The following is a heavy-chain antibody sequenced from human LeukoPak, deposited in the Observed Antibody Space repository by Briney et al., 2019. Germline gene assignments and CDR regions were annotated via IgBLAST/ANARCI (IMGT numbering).Heavy chain of an antibody. CDR3: AKDGAITIFGVVILNWFDP. CDR2: ISGSGGST. Sequence: GGSLRLSCAASGFTFSSYAMSWVRQAPGKGLEWVSAISGSGGSTYYADSVKGRFTISRDNSKNTLYLQMNSLRAEDSAVYYCAKDGAITIFGVVILNWFDPWGQGTLVTVSS. V-gene: IGHV3-23*01. D-gene: IGHD3-3*01. CDR1: GFTFSSYA. J-gene: IGHJ5*02.